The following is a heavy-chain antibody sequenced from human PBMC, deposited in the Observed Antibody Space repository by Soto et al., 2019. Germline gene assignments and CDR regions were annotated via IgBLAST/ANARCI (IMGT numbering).Heavy chain of an antibody. J-gene: IGHJ4*02. D-gene: IGHD2-21*01. CDR1: GFTFKGYY. CDR3: VRGHTYYSDWYFEH. Sequence: QVQLVQSGTEVKKPGASVRVSCKTSGFTFKGYYIYWVRQAPGQGLELMGWISTYNGITKYEESLQDRVTMTIDTSASTAYLEQESLTSDDTAAYFCVRGHTYYSDWYFEHWGQGTLVIVPS. V-gene: IGHV1-18*01. CDR2: ISTYNGIT.